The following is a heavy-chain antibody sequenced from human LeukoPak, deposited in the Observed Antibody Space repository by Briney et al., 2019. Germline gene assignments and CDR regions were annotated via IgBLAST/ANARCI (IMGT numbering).Heavy chain of an antibody. Sequence: GESLKISCKGSGYSFTSYWIGWVRQMPGKGLEWMGIIYPGGSDTRYSPSFQGQVTISADKSISTAYLQWSSLKASDTAMYYCAIPYCSGGSCYPYYFDYWGQGTLVTVSS. D-gene: IGHD2-15*01. CDR3: AIPYCSGGSCYPYYFDY. V-gene: IGHV5-51*01. J-gene: IGHJ4*02. CDR2: IYPGGSDT. CDR1: GYSFTSYW.